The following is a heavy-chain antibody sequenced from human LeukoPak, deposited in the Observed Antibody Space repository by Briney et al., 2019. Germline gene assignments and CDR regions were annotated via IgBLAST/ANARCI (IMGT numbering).Heavy chain of an antibody. CDR3: AIDRDNSGWYEPFDY. Sequence: PGGSLRLSCAASGFTFSSYEMNWVRQAPGKGLEWVSYISTSGSTIYYADSGKGRFTISRDNAKNSLYLQMNSLRAEDTAVYYCAIDRDNSGWYEPFDYWGQGALVTVSS. CDR1: GFTFSSYE. D-gene: IGHD6-19*01. J-gene: IGHJ4*02. CDR2: ISTSGSTI. V-gene: IGHV3-48*03.